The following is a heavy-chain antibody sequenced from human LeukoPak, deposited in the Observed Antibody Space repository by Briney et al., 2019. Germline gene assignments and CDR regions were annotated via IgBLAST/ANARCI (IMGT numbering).Heavy chain of an antibody. Sequence: GGSLRLSCAASGFTFSDHYMGWVRQAPGKGLEWVGRTRNKANSYTTEYAASVKGRFTISRDDSKNSLYLQMNSLKTEDTAVYYCVATWYYDFWRGYFRYYYGMDVWGHGTTVTVSS. CDR1: GFTFSDHY. CDR2: TRNKANSYTT. J-gene: IGHJ6*02. D-gene: IGHD3-3*01. CDR3: VATWYYDFWRGYFRYYYGMDV. V-gene: IGHV3-72*01.